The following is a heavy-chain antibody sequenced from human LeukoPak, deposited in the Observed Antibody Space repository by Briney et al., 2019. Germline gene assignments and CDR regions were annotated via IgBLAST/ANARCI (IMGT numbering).Heavy chain of an antibody. V-gene: IGHV5-51*01. J-gene: IGHJ4*02. Sequence: PGESLKISCRGSGYSFTAYWIAWARQMPGKGLEWVATIYPGDSATTYSPSFQGQVTISADKSITPAYLQWSSLKASDTAMYYCARPAAGLGGFDYWGQRTLVTVSS. CDR3: ARPAAGLGGFDY. CDR2: IYPGDSAT. D-gene: IGHD3-16*01. CDR1: GYSFTAYW.